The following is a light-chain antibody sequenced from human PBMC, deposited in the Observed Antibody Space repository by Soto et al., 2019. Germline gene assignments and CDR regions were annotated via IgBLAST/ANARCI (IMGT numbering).Light chain of an antibody. Sequence: EIVVSHSPGTVSKATSVKPTLSHTASQRVIRRYLAWYHQKPGQAPRLLMQSASSRATGIPDRFSGSGSGTDFTLTISRLEPEDFAVFYCQYRGSSPISFGQGTRLEIK. CDR1: QRVIRRY. CDR3: QYRGSSPIS. CDR2: SAS. J-gene: IGKJ5*01. V-gene: IGKV3-20*01.